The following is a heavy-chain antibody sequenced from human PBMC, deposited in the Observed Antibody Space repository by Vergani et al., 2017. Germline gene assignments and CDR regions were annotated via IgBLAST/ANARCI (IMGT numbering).Heavy chain of an antibody. Sequence: VQLLESGGGLVQPGGSLRLSCAASGFTFSSYGMHWVRQAPGKGLEWVAVIWYDGSNKYYADSVKGRFTISRDNSKNTLYLQMNSLRAEDTAVYYCAREPRRGMIALDYWGQGTLVTVSS. J-gene: IGHJ4*02. CDR2: IWYDGSNK. V-gene: IGHV3-33*01. CDR3: AREPRRGMIALDY. D-gene: IGHD3-22*01. CDR1: GFTFSSYG.